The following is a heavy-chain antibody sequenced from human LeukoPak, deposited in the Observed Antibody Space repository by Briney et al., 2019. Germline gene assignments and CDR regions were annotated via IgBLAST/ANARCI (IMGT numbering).Heavy chain of an antibody. D-gene: IGHD3-10*01. V-gene: IGHV4-34*01. CDR2: INGSGIT. J-gene: IGHJ5*02. Sequence: SETLSLTCAVSDESFINYYWSWLRQAPGKGLEWIGEINGSGITNYKAPLKSRVSISVDVSKKEIYLRLSSVTAAETAVYYCARRIYYGSGSPRRFDPWGHGTRVIVSS. CDR1: DESFINYY. CDR3: ARRIYYGSGSPRRFDP.